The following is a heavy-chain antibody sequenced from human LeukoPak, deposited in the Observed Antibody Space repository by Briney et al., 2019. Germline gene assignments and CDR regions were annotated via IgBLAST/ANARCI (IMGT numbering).Heavy chain of an antibody. CDR3: ASQLSTSDNSWNRFDP. J-gene: IGHJ5*02. CDR2: IYLADSDT. CDR1: GNSFTTYW. V-gene: IGHV5-51*01. D-gene: IGHD6-13*01. Sequence: GESLKISCKGSGNSFTTYWIAWVRQMPGKGLEWMGIIYLADSDTRYSPSFEGRVTISADKSISTAYLQWTSLKASDTAMYYCASQLSTSDNSWNRFDPWGQGTLVTVSS.